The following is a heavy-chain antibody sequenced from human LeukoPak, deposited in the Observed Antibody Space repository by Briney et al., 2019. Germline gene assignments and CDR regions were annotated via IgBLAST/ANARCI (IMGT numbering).Heavy chain of an antibody. Sequence: PSETLSLTCTVSGGSISSGGYYWSWIRQHPGKGLEWIGYIYYSGSTYYNPSLKSRVTISVDTSKNQFSLKLSSVTAADTAVYYCARVDTAMGEIDYWGQGTLVTVSS. CDR2: IYYSGST. CDR3: ARVDTAMGEIDY. J-gene: IGHJ4*02. V-gene: IGHV4-31*03. D-gene: IGHD5-18*01. CDR1: GGSISSGGYY.